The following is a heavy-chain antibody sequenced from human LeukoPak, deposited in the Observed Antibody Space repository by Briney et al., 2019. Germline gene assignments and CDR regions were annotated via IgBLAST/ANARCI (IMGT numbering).Heavy chain of an antibody. CDR2: ISGSGGST. D-gene: IGHD3-10*01. V-gene: IGHV3-23*01. J-gene: IGHJ4*02. Sequence: GGSLRLSCAASGFTFSSYAMSWVRQAPGKGLEWVSAISGSGGSTYYADSVKGRFTISRDNSKNTLYLQMNSLRAEDTAVYYCAKDLGLLLFGELLSTFDYWGQGTLVTVSS. CDR1: GFTFSSYA. CDR3: AKDLGLLLFGELLSTFDY.